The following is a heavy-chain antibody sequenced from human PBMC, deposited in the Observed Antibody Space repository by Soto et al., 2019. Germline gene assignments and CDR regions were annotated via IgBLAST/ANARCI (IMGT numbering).Heavy chain of an antibody. Sequence: SETLSLTCTVSGGSIRDYSWTWIRQPPGKGLEWIGYIYYSGRTNYNPSLKSRVSISVDTSKNHFSLQLRSVTAADTAVYYCARVGGDDFGDSGGFDYWGQGTLVTVSS. CDR2: IYYSGRT. J-gene: IGHJ4*02. D-gene: IGHD4-17*01. CDR3: ARVGGDDFGDSGGFDY. CDR1: GGSIRDYS. V-gene: IGHV4-59*01.